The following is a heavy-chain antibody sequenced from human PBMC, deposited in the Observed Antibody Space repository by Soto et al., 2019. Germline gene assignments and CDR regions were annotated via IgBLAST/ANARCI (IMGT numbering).Heavy chain of an antibody. D-gene: IGHD2-15*01. CDR2: IYYSGST. CDR3: ARDLPSSSGGSWSYDYGMDV. CDR1: GGSISSGGYY. V-gene: IGHV4-31*03. Sequence: QVQLQESGPGLVKPSQTLSLTCTVSGGSISSGGYYWSWIRQHPGKGLEWIGYIYYSGSTYYNPSLKSRVTISVDTAKNQFSLKLSSVTAGDTAVYYCARDLPSSSGGSWSYDYGMDVWGQGTTVTVSS. J-gene: IGHJ6*02.